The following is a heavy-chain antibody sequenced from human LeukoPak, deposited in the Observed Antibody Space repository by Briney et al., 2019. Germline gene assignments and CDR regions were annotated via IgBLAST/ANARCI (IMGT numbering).Heavy chain of an antibody. CDR1: GGSFSGYY. CDR2: INHSGST. Sequence: SETLSLTCAVYGGSFSGYYWSWIRQPPGKGLEWIGEINHSGSTNYNPSLTSRVTISVDTSKNQFSLKLSSVTAADTAVYYCARERAYYDFWSGYLNWFDPWGQGTLVTVSS. V-gene: IGHV4-34*01. D-gene: IGHD3-3*01. CDR3: ARERAYYDFWSGYLNWFDP. J-gene: IGHJ5*02.